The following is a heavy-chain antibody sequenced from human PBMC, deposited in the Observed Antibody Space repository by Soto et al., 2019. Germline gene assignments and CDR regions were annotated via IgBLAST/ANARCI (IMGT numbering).Heavy chain of an antibody. Sequence: QLQLQESGSGLVKPSQTLSLTCAVSGASISSGGYSWSWIRQPPGKGLEWIGYIDHTGSTRFNPSLKSRVTLSVDMSKNQFSLNLSSLTAADTAVYYCRSDLLYRGGFGMDVWGQGATVTVSS. CDR1: GASISSGGYS. CDR3: RSDLLYRGGFGMDV. V-gene: IGHV4-30-2*01. CDR2: IDHTGST. D-gene: IGHD1-26*01. J-gene: IGHJ6*02.